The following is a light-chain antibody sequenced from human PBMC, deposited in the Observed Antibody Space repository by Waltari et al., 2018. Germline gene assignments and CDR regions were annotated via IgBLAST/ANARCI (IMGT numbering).Light chain of an antibody. CDR2: GAS. CDR3: QHYGSAPYT. V-gene: IGKV3-20*01. J-gene: IGKJ2*01. Sequence: EIVLTQSPGTLSLSPGERATLSCRASQSVTSSYLAWYQHKPGQAPRLLIYGASSRATGIPDRFSGSGSGTEFTLTISRVEPEDSAVYFCQHYGSAPYTFGQGTNLEIK. CDR1: QSVTSSY.